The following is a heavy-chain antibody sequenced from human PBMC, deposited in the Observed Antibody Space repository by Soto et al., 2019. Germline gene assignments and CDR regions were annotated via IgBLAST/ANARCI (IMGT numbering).Heavy chain of an antibody. CDR3: TRPFNYDYVWGNGYYYYGMDV. D-gene: IGHD3-16*01. V-gene: IGHV3-49*04. CDR2: IRSKAYGGTT. Sequence: PGGALVLSGTASGFTFGDYAMSWVRQAPGKGLEWVGFIRSKAYGGTTEYAASVKGRFTISRDDSKSIAYLQMNSLKTEDTAVYYCTRPFNYDYVWGNGYYYYGMDVWGQGTTVTVSS. CDR1: GFTFGDYA. J-gene: IGHJ6*02.